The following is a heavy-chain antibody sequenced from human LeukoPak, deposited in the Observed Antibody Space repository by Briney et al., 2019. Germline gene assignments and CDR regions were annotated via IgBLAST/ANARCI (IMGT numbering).Heavy chain of an antibody. CDR2: ISGSGAYT. CDR3: AKALRYTSDSLDY. J-gene: IGHJ4*02. Sequence: PGGSLRLSCAASGFTLDSCAMSWVRQSPGKGLEWVSGISGSGAYTYYAASVKGRFTISRDSSKNTLFLQMNSLRAEDTALYYCAKALRYTSDSLDYWGQGTLVTVSS. CDR1: GFTLDSCA. V-gene: IGHV3-23*01. D-gene: IGHD3-9*01.